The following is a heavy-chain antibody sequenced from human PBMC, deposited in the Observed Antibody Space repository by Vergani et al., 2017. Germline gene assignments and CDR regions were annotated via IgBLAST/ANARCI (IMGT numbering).Heavy chain of an antibody. CDR1: GGSISSYY. CDR3: ARGALSGSYGPGMDV. J-gene: IGHJ6*02. CDR2: IYYSGST. D-gene: IGHD1-26*01. V-gene: IGHV4-59*01. Sequence: QVQLQESGPGLVKPSETLSLTCTVSGGSISSYYWSWIRQPPGKGLEWIGYIYYSGSTNYNHSPKSRVTISVDTSKNQFSLKLSSVTAADTAVYYCARGALSGSYGPGMDVWGQGTTVTVSS.